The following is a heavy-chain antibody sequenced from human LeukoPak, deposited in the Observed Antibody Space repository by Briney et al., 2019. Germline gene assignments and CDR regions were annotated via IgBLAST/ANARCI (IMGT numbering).Heavy chain of an antibody. CDR1: GFTLSIAW. CDR3: TTLNLASGAP. Sequence: GGSLRLSCEASGFTLSIAWMTWVRQAPGKGLEWVGRIKSSKDGGTTDYAAPVKGRFSISRDDSRNTLFLQMNNLKSEDTAVYSCTTLNLASGAPWGQGTLVTVS. V-gene: IGHV3-15*01. CDR2: IKSSKDGGTT. J-gene: IGHJ5*02. D-gene: IGHD6-13*01.